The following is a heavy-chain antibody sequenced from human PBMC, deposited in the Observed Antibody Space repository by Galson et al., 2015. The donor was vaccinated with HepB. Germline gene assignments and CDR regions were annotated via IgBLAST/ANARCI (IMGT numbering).Heavy chain of an antibody. Sequence: QSGAEVKKPGESLRISCKGSGYSFTSYWISWVRQMPGKGLEWMGRIDPSDSYTNYSPSFQGHVTISADKSISTAYLQWSNLKASDTAMYYCARDVSWVTKMGDIVVVPAAWGKNWFDPWGQGTLVTVSS. CDR3: ARDVSWVTKMGDIVVVPAAWGKNWFDP. V-gene: IGHV5-10-1*01. D-gene: IGHD2-2*01. J-gene: IGHJ5*02. CDR2: IDPSDSYT. CDR1: GYSFTSYW.